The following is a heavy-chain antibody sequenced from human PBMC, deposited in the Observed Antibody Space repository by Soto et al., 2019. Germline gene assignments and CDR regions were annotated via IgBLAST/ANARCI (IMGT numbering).Heavy chain of an antibody. CDR1: GFSLNTDGEG. D-gene: IGHD1-20*01. CDR2: IYWDDDE. Sequence: QITLKESGPTQVKPTQTLTLTCSFSGFSLNTDGEGVGWVRQPPGEALEWLALIYWDDDERYSPSLKTRLTITKDPSKTQVVLIMTNMDPVDTATYYCAHSRNRITEDAQVGDFDYWGQGTLVTVSS. V-gene: IGHV2-5*02. J-gene: IGHJ4*02. CDR3: AHSRNRITEDAQVGDFDY.